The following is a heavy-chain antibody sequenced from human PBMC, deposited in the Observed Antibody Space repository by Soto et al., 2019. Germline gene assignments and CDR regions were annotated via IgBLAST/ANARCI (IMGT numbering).Heavy chain of an antibody. Sequence: ASVRVSCKASGYLFTAYSMHWVRLAPGQGLEWMGVVNPSGGSTKYAQNFQGRVTMTRDTSTTTIYMELSSLRSDDTAIYYCAREENCSGGTCYSEYFHRWGQGTLVTVSS. V-gene: IGHV1-46*01. D-gene: IGHD2-15*01. J-gene: IGHJ1*01. CDR1: GYLFTAYS. CDR3: AREENCSGGTCYSEYFHR. CDR2: VNPSGGST.